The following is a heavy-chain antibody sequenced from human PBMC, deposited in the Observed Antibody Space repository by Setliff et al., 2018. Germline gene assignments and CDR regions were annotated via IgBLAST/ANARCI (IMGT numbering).Heavy chain of an antibody. CDR3: ARAQVVFAISAPVWYFEV. V-gene: IGHV4-4*07. D-gene: IGHD2-21*01. Sequence: SETLSLTCTVSGGSISSYYWSWIRQPAGKGLEWIGRIYTSGSTNYNPSLKGRVTISVDTSRNQSSLKLSSVTAADTAVYYCARAQVVFAISAPVWYFEVWGRGTQVTVSS. CDR2: IYTSGST. J-gene: IGHJ2*01. CDR1: GGSISSYY.